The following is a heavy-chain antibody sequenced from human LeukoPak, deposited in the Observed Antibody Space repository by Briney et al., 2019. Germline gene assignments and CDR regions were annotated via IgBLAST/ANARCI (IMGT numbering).Heavy chain of an antibody. CDR1: GGSISSGSYY. D-gene: IGHD3-22*01. CDR2: IYTSGST. Sequence: SETLSLTCTVSGGSISSGSYYWSWIRQPAGKGLEWIGRIYTSGSTNYNPSLKSRVTISVDTSKNQFSLKLSSATAADTAVYYCARDEWGYYDSSPLDYWGQGTLVTVSS. V-gene: IGHV4-61*02. CDR3: ARDEWGYYDSSPLDY. J-gene: IGHJ4*02.